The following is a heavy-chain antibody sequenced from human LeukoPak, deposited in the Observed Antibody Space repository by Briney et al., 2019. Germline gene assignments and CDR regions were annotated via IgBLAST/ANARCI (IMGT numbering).Heavy chain of an antibody. CDR2: IYYSGST. V-gene: IGHV4-39*07. CDR3: ARDLFGYCSSTSCSTGYFDL. CDR1: GGSISSSSYY. Sequence: PSETLSLTCTVSGGSISSSSYYWGWIRQPPGKGLEWIGSIYYSGSTYYNPSLKSRVTISVDTSKNQFSLKLSSVTAADTAVYYCARDLFGYCSSTSCSTGYFDLWGRGTLVTVSS. D-gene: IGHD2-2*03. J-gene: IGHJ2*01.